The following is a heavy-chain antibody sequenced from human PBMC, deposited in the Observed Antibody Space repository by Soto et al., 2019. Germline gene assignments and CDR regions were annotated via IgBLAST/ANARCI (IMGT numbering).Heavy chain of an antibody. V-gene: IGHV1-69*12. Sequence: QVQLVQSGAEVKKPGSSVKVSCKASGGTFSSYAISWVRQAPGQGLEWMGGISPIFGTANYAQKFQGRVKITADEFRTTAYMELSSLRSEDTGVYYCARPTGFYYDGSGQSAWCDPWGQGTLVTVSS. D-gene: IGHD3-22*01. CDR1: GGTFSSYA. J-gene: IGHJ5*02. CDR2: ISPIFGTA. CDR3: ARPTGFYYDGSGQSAWCDP.